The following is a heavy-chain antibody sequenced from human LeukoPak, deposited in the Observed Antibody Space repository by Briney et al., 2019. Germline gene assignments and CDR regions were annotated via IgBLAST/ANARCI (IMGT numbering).Heavy chain of an antibody. CDR2: INSDGSST. V-gene: IGHV3-74*01. D-gene: IGHD3-10*01. CDR3: ARDYYYGSGSSDY. J-gene: IGHJ4*02. Sequence: RSGGSLRLSCAASGFTFSSYWMHWVRQAPGKGLVWVSCINSDGSSTSYADSVKGRFTISRDNAKNTLYLQMNSLRAEDTAVYYCARDYYYGSGSSDYWGQGTLVTVSS. CDR1: GFTFSSYW.